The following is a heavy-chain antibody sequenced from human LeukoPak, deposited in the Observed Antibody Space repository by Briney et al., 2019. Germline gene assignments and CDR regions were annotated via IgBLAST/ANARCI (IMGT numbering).Heavy chain of an antibody. Sequence: ASVKVSCKASGYTFTGSFMHWVRQAPGQGFEWIGWISPASGATKYAQNFQGRVTLTTDTSITTAYMELSSLTSDDTASYYCLNEHGGWGQGNPVTISS. V-gene: IGHV1-2*02. D-gene: IGHD1-1*01. CDR3: LNEHGG. CDR2: ISPASGAT. J-gene: IGHJ4*02. CDR1: GYTFTGSF.